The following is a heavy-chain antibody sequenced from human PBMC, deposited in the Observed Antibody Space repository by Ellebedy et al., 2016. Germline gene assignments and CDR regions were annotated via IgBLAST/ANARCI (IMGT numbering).Heavy chain of an antibody. J-gene: IGHJ4*02. CDR2: IYPGDSNT. V-gene: IGHV5-51*01. CDR1: RYSFTSYW. D-gene: IGHD6-19*01. Sequence: GESLKISXKGSRYSFTSYWIGWVRQMPGKGLEWMGIIYPGDSNTRYSPSFQGQVTISADKSISTAYLQWSSLKASDTAMYYCARQGYSSGWLPFDYWGQGTLVTVSS. CDR3: ARQGYSSGWLPFDY.